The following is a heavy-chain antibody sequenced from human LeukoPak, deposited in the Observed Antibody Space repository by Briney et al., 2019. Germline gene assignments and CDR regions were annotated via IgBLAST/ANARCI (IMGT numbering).Heavy chain of an antibody. CDR3: ARVGGRPSSFYFDY. CDR2: INPSGGST. J-gene: IGHJ4*02. Sequence: ASVKVSCKASGGTFSNYAISWVRQAPGQGLGWMGIINPSGGSTSYAQKFQGRVTMTRDTSTSTVYMELSSLRSEDTAVYYCARVGGRPSSFYFDYWGQGTLVTVSS. CDR1: GGTFSNYA. D-gene: IGHD2-15*01. V-gene: IGHV1-46*01.